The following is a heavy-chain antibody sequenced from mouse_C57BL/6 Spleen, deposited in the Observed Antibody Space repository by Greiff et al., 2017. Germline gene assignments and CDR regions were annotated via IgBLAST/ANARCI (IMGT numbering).Heavy chain of an antibody. CDR2: IDPSDSYT. CDR1: GYTFTSYW. V-gene: IGHV1-69*01. D-gene: IGHD2-3*01. J-gene: IGHJ4*01. CDR3: ARSLYDGYYGYYAMDY. Sequence: QVQLQQPGAELVMPGASVKLSCKASGYTFTSYWMHWVKQRPGQGLEWIGEIDPSDSYTNYNQKFKGKSTLTVDKSSSTAYMQLSSLTSEDSAVYYCARSLYDGYYGYYAMDYWGQGTSVTVSS.